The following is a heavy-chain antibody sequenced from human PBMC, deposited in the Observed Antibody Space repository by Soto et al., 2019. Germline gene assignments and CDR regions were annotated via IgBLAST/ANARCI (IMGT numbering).Heavy chain of an antibody. CDR3: AREGTTGTTVGQREHFDY. CDR1: GFTFSSYS. CDR2: ISSSSSTI. D-gene: IGHD1-1*01. J-gene: IGHJ4*02. V-gene: IGHV3-48*01. Sequence: PGGSLRLSCAASGFTFSSYSMNWVRQAPGKGLEWVSYISSSSSTIYYADSVKGRFTISRDNAKNSLYLQMNSLRAEDTAVYYCAREGTTGTTVGQREHFDYWGQGTLVTVSS.